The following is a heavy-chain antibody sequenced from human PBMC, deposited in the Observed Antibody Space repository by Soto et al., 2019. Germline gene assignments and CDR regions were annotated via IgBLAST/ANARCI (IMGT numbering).Heavy chain of an antibody. CDR3: TGAGVGRGWFAS. CDR2: IRNKGNNYAT. V-gene: IGHV3-73*01. J-gene: IGHJ5*01. Sequence: GSLKLSCAASGFTLNHAAIPWVLQASGKGLEWVGRIRNKGNNYATAYTASVKGRFTISRDDSKNTVYLQMNSLKTEDTAVFYCTGAGVGRGWFASWGQGSLVIVSS. D-gene: IGHD1-26*01. CDR1: GFTLNHAA.